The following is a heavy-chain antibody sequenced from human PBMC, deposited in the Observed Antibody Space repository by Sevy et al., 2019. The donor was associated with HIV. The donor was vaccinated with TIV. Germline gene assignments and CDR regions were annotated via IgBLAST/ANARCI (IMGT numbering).Heavy chain of an antibody. CDR1: GFTFNSIW. CDR2: IKQDGSEK. D-gene: IGHD6-13*01. Sequence: GGSLRLSCAASGFTFNSIWMSWVRQGPGKGLEWVANIKQDGSEKYYVDSVKGRFTISRDNAKNSLYLQMNSLRVEDTAVCYCARESKARAAGTFYWGQGTLVTVSS. J-gene: IGHJ4*02. CDR3: ARESKARAAGTFY. V-gene: IGHV3-7*03.